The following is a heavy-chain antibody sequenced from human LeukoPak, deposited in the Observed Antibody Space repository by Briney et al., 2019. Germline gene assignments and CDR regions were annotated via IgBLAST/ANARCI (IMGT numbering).Heavy chain of an antibody. Sequence: SETLSLTCAVYGGAFSGYSWSWIRQSPGKGLEWIGEIDHSGDSNYNPSLKSRVTISVDTSKNQFSLKLNSVTAADTAVYYCARDPIGRDSFDCWGQGNLVTVSS. J-gene: IGHJ4*02. CDR3: ARDPIGRDSFDC. D-gene: IGHD1-26*01. CDR2: IDHSGDS. V-gene: IGHV4-34*01. CDR1: GGAFSGYS.